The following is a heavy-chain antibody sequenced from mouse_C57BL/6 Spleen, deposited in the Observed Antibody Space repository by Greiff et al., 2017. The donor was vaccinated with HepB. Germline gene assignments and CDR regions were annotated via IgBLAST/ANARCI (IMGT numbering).Heavy chain of an antibody. CDR1: GYTFTDYN. V-gene: IGHV1-18*01. J-gene: IGHJ2*01. Sequence: EVQLQQSGPELVKPGASVKIPCKASGYTFTDYNMDWVKQSHGKSLEWIGDINTKNGGTIYNQKFKGKATLTVDKSSSTAYMELRSLTSEDTAVYYCARGDGYYTSFDYWGQGTTLTVSS. D-gene: IGHD2-3*01. CDR2: INTKNGGT. CDR3: ARGDGYYTSFDY.